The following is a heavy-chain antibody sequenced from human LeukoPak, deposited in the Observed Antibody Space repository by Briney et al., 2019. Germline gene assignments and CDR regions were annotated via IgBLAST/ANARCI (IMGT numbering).Heavy chain of an antibody. CDR1: GFTFSSYA. CDR2: ISYDGSNK. CDR3: ARDGDFDYYYYYGMDV. Sequence: GRSLRLSCAASGFTFSSYAMHWVRQAPDKGLEWVAVISYDGSNKYYADSVKGRFTISRDNSKNTLYLQMNSLRAEDTAVYYCARDGDFDYYYYYGMDVWGQGTTVTVSS. V-gene: IGHV3-30-3*01. D-gene: IGHD7-27*01. J-gene: IGHJ6*02.